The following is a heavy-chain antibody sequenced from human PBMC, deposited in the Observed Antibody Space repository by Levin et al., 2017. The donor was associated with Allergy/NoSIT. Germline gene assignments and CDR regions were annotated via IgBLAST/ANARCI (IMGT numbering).Heavy chain of an antibody. CDR1: VFTFSRFW. CDR3: ARENDFWSGPKYNWFDP. J-gene: IGHJ5*02. Sequence: SCAASVFTFSRFWMSWVRQAPGKGLEWVANIKQDGSEKYYVDSVKGRFTISRDNAKNSLFLQMNSLRAEDTAMYYCARENDFWSGPKYNWFDPWGQGTLVTVSS. V-gene: IGHV3-7*01. CDR2: IKQDGSEK. D-gene: IGHD3-3*01.